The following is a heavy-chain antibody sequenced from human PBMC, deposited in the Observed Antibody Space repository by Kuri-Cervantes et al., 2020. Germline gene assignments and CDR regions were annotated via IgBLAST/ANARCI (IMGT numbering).Heavy chain of an antibody. V-gene: IGHV4-39*07. J-gene: IGHJ5*02. D-gene: IGHD2-15*01. Sequence: GSLRLSCTVSGGSISSSSYYWGWIRQPPGKGLEWIGSIYYSGSTYYNPSLKSRVTISVDTSKNQFSLKLSSVTAADTAVYYCARVGRYCSSGSCYSRWFDPWGQGTLVTVSS. CDR3: ARVGRYCSSGSCYSRWFDP. CDR1: GGSISSSSYY. CDR2: IYYSGST.